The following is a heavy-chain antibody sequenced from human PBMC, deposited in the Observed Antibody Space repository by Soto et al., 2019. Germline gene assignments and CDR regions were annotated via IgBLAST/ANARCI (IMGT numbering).Heavy chain of an antibody. J-gene: IGHJ5*02. Sequence: ASVKVSCKASGYTFTSYGISWVRQAPGQGLEWMGWISAYNGNTNYAQKLQGRVTMTTDTSTSTAYMELRSLRSDDTAVYYCARSGRGYCSSTSCYSGWFDPWGQGTLVTV. D-gene: IGHD2-2*01. CDR2: ISAYNGNT. CDR1: GYTFTSYG. V-gene: IGHV1-18*01. CDR3: ARSGRGYCSSTSCYSGWFDP.